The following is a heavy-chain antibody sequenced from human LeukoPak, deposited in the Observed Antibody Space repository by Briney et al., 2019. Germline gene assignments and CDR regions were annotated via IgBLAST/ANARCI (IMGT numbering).Heavy chain of an antibody. CDR1: GGSFSGYY. Sequence: KPSETLSLTCAVYGGSFSGYYWSWIRQPPGKGLEWIGEINHSGSTNYNLSLKSRVTISVDTSKNQFSLKLSSVTAADTAVYYCAKQYGSGSSNWFDPWGQGTLVTVSS. J-gene: IGHJ5*02. V-gene: IGHV4-34*01. D-gene: IGHD3-10*01. CDR3: AKQYGSGSSNWFDP. CDR2: INHSGST.